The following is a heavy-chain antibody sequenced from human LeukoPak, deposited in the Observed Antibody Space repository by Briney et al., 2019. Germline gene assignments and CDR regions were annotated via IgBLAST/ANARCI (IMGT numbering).Heavy chain of an antibody. CDR2: ISSSSSYI. J-gene: IGHJ4*02. Sequence: GGSLRLSCAASGFTFSSYSMNWVRQAPGKGLEWVSSISSSSSYIYYADSVKGRFTISRDNSKNTLYLQMNSLRAEDTAVYYCAKDHPIFGVVTLDYWGQGTLVTVSS. V-gene: IGHV3-21*04. CDR1: GFTFSSYS. D-gene: IGHD3-3*01. CDR3: AKDHPIFGVVTLDY.